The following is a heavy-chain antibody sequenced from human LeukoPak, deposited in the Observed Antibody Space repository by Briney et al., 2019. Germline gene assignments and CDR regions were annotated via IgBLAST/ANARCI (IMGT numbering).Heavy chain of an antibody. CDR3: ARGRALWFGLRNFDY. CDR2: MNPNSGNT. CDR1: GYTFTSYD. V-gene: IGHV1-8*01. Sequence: GASEKVSCKASGYTFTSYDINWVRQATGQGLEWMGWMNPNSGNTGYAQKFQGRVTMTRNTSISTAYMELSSLRSEDTAVYYCARGRALWFGLRNFDYWGQGTLVTVSS. J-gene: IGHJ4*02. D-gene: IGHD3-10*01.